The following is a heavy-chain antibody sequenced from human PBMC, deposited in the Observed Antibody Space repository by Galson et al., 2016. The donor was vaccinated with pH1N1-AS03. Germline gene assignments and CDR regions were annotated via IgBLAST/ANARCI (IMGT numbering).Heavy chain of an antibody. D-gene: IGHD3-10*01. CDR3: ARGLTYHFGSGIVF. V-gene: IGHV1-69*05. CDR1: GGTLNNYA. J-gene: IGHJ4*02. CDR2: ISPIFGSA. Sequence: SVNVPCKASGGTLNNYAVNWVRQAPGQGLEWMGGISPIFGSANHAQQFQGRVTITTDIFTNTAYMELSGLNSEDTAVYYCARGLTYHFGSGIVFWGQGTLVTVSS.